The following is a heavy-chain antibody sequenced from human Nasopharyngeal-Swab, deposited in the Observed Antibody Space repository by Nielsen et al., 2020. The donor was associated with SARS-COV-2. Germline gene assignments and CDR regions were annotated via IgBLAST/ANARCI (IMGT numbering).Heavy chain of an antibody. CDR1: GFTFDDYA. Sequence: SLKISCAASGFTFDDYAMHWVRQAPGKGLEWVSGISWNSGSIGYADSVKGRFTISRDNAKNSPYLQMNSLRAEDTALYYCAKELDIVVVPAAYGFGYYGMDVWGQGTTVTVSS. V-gene: IGHV3-9*01. D-gene: IGHD2-2*03. CDR2: ISWNSGSI. CDR3: AKELDIVVVPAAYGFGYYGMDV. J-gene: IGHJ6*02.